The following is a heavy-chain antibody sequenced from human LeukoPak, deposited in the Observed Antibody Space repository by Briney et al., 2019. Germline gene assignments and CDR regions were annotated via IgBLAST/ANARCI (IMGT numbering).Heavy chain of an antibody. V-gene: IGHV1-69*13. J-gene: IGHJ3*02. CDR2: IIPIFGTA. CDR3: ARVLGPDAFDI. CDR1: GGTFSSYA. D-gene: IGHD1-14*01. Sequence: SVKVSCKASGGTFSSYAISWVRQAPGQGLEWMGGIIPIFGTANYAQKFQGRVTITADESTSTAYMELRSLRSDDTAVYYCARVLGPDAFDIWGQGTMVTVSS.